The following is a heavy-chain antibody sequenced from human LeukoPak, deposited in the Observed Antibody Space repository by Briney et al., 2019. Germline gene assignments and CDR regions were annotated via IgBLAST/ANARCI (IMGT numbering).Heavy chain of an antibody. CDR1: GGSISSSSYY. CDR3: ARSRTVAATTYYFDY. V-gene: IGHV4-39*07. D-gene: IGHD2-15*01. Sequence: SETLSLTCTVSGGSISSSSYYWGWIRQPPGKGLEWIGSIYYSGTTYYNPSLKSRVTISADTSKNQFSLKLSSVTAADTAVYSCARSRTVAATTYYFDYWGQGTLVTVSS. J-gene: IGHJ4*02. CDR2: IYYSGTT.